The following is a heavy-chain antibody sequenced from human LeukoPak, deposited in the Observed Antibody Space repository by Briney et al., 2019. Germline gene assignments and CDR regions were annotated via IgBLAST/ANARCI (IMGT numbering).Heavy chain of an antibody. V-gene: IGHV3-74*01. CDR2: INSDGSST. CDR3: ASPAPLYYYDSSGFYWYFDL. J-gene: IGHJ2*01. CDR1: GFTFSSYW. D-gene: IGHD3-22*01. Sequence: GGSLRLSCAVSGFTFSSYWMHWVRQAPGKGLVWVSRINSDGSSTSYADSVKGRFTISRDNAKNTLYLQMNSLRAEDTAVYYCASPAPLYYYDSSGFYWYFDLWGRGTLVTASS.